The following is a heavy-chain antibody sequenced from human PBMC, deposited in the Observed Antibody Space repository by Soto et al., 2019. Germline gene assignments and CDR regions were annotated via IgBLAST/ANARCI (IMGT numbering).Heavy chain of an antibody. V-gene: IGHV3-30-3*01. CDR3: AREMATIMAYYYYGMDV. J-gene: IGHJ6*02. D-gene: IGHD5-12*01. CDR1: GFTFSSYA. Sequence: PGGSLRLSCAASGFTFSSYAMHWVRKAPGKGLEWVAVISYDGSNKYYADSVKGRFTISRDNSKNTLYLQMNSLRAEDTAVYYCAREMATIMAYYYYGMDVWGQGTTVTVSS. CDR2: ISYDGSNK.